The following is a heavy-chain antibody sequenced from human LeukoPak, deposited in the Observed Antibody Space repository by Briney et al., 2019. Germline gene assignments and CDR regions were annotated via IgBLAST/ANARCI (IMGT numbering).Heavy chain of an antibody. CDR3: ARGGKQWLVYNWFDP. V-gene: IGHV1-18*01. J-gene: IGHJ5*02. Sequence: ASVTVSCKASGYTFTSYGISWVRQAPGQGLEWMGWISAYNGNTNYAQKLQGRVTMTTDTSTSTAYMELRSLRSDDTAVYYCARGGKQWLVYNWFDPWGQGTLVTVSS. D-gene: IGHD6-19*01. CDR1: GYTFTSYG. CDR2: ISAYNGNT.